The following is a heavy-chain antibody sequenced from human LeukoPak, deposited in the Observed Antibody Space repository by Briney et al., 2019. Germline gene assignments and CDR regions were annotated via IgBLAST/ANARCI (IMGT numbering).Heavy chain of an antibody. CDR3: ARDYSNNAAFDM. CDR2: IYPSGST. V-gene: IGHV4-4*07. D-gene: IGHD4-11*01. CDR1: GDSISRYY. J-gene: IGHJ3*02. Sequence: SETLSLTCTVSGDSISRYYWSWIRQPAGKGLEWIGRIYPSGSTNFNPSLKSRVTMSVDTSKNQFSLKLSSVTAADTAVYYCARDYSNNAAFDMWGQGTMVTVSS.